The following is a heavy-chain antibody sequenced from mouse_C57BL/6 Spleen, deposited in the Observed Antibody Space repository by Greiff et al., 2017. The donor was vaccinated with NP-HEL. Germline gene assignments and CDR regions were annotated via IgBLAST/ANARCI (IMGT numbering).Heavy chain of an antibody. D-gene: IGHD2-3*01. CDR2: INYDGSST. CDR3: ARDRGAIYDGYYGYFDV. CDR1: GFTFSDYY. Sequence: EVQRVESEGGLVQPGSSMKLSCTASGFTFSDYYMAWVRQVPEKGLEWVANINYDGSSTYYLDSLKSRFIISRDNAKNILYLQMSSLKSEDTATYYCARDRGAIYDGYYGYFDVWGAGTTVTVSS. J-gene: IGHJ1*01. V-gene: IGHV5-16*01.